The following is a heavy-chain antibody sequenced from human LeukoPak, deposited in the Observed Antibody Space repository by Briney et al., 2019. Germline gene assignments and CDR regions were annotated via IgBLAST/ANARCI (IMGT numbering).Heavy chain of an antibody. CDR2: ISSSSMTV. CDR1: GFTFSAYS. V-gene: IGHV3-48*04. Sequence: GGSLRLSCAASGFTFSAYSMTWVRQAPGKGLEWLSYISSSSMTVYYADSVKGQFTISRDNAKNSLYLQMNSLRAEDTAVYYCARGPSGYHNTGGQGTLVTVSS. J-gene: IGHJ4*02. D-gene: IGHD5-12*01. CDR3: ARGPSGYHNT.